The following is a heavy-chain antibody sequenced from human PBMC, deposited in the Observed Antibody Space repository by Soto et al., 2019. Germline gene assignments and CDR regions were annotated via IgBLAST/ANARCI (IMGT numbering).Heavy chain of an antibody. D-gene: IGHD2-2*01. CDR2: ISAYNGNT. CDR3: ARGKYWSSTSCYSYYYYGMDG. Sequence: ASVLDSSSNSGCTFTSCGISWVRQATGQGLVWMGWISAYNGNTNYAQKLPGRVTMTTDTSTSTADMELRSLRSDDTAVYYGARGKYWSSTSCYSYYYYGMDGWGQGTTVNVSS. J-gene: IGHJ6*02. V-gene: IGHV1-18*01. CDR1: GCTFTSCG.